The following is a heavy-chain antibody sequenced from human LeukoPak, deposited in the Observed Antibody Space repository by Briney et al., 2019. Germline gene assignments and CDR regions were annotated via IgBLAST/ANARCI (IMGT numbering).Heavy chain of an antibody. J-gene: IGHJ4*02. V-gene: IGHV5-51*01. Sequence: GESLKISCKGSGYSFSSFWLGWVRQLPGKGLEWMGLIDPADSDSRYSPSFQGQVIFSVDKSTKTAYLQWSSLKASDTTMYYCARLIGAFSESSGYSDYWGQGTLVTVSS. CDR3: ARLIGAFSESSGYSDY. D-gene: IGHD3-22*01. CDR2: IDPADSDS. CDR1: GYSFSSFW.